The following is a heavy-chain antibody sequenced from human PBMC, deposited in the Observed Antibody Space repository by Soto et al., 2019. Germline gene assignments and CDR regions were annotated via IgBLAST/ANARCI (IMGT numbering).Heavy chain of an antibody. J-gene: IGHJ4*02. CDR3: ARAGGDYGDNDY. V-gene: IGHV1-3*01. D-gene: IGHD4-17*01. CDR1: GYTFTSYA. Sequence: ASVKVSCKASGYTFTSYAMHWVRQAPGQRLEWMGWINAGNGNTKYSQKFQGRVTITRDTSASTAYMELSSLRSEDTAVYYCARAGGDYGDNDYWGQGTLVTVST. CDR2: INAGNGNT.